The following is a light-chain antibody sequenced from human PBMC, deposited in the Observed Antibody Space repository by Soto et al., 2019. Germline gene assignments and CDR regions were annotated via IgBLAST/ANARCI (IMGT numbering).Light chain of an antibody. Sequence: DIQMTQSPSPLSASVGDRVTITCRASQSISSWLAWYQQKPGKAPKLLIYDASSLESGVPSRFSGSGSGTEFTLTISSLQPDDFATYDCQQYNSYSSTFGQGTKVEIK. J-gene: IGKJ1*01. CDR3: QQYNSYSST. V-gene: IGKV1-5*01. CDR1: QSISSW. CDR2: DAS.